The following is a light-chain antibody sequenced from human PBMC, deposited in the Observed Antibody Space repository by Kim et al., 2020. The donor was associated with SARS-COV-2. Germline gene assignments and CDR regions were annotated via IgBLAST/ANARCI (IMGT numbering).Light chain of an antibody. J-gene: IGLJ3*02. CDR2: DVS. CDR3: SSYTSSSRV. V-gene: IGLV2-14*01. CDR1: SSDVGGYNY. Sequence: QSALTQPASVSGSPGQSITISCTGTSSDVGGYNYVAWYQQHSGKAPKLMIYDVSKRPSGVSNRFSGSTSGNTASLAISGLQAEDEADYSCSSYTSSSRVFGGGTQLTVL.